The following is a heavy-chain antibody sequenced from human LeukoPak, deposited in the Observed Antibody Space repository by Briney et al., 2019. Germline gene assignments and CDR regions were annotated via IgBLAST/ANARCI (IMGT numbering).Heavy chain of an antibody. D-gene: IGHD3-3*01. CDR1: GGSISSFY. Sequence: PSETLSLTCTVSGGSISSFYWSWIRQPAGKGLEWIGRVYTSGDIKYNPSLESRVTMSVDTSKNQFSLKLSSVTAADTAVYYCARVGFTIFGVVRYFDYWGQGTLVTVSS. CDR2: VYTSGDI. CDR3: ARVGFTIFGVVRYFDY. V-gene: IGHV4-4*07. J-gene: IGHJ4*02.